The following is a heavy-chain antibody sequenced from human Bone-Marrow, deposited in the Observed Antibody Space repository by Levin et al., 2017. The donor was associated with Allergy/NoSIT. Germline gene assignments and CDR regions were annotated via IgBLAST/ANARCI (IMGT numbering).Heavy chain of an antibody. V-gene: IGHV4-34*01. J-gene: IGHJ4*02. CDR1: GGSFSGSY. CDR3: ARETYSSGWYAPPDFDY. Sequence: SQTLSLTCAVYGGSFSGSYWSWIRQPPGKGLEWIGEINHSGSTNYNPSLKSRVTISVDTSKNQFSLKLSSVTAADTAVYYCARETYSSGWYAPPDFDYWGQGTLVTVSS. CDR2: INHSGST. D-gene: IGHD6-19*01.